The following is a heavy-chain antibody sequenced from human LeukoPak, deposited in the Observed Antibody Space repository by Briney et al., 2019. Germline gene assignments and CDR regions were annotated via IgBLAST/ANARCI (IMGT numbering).Heavy chain of an antibody. D-gene: IGHD3-3*01. CDR2: ISAYNGNT. CDR1: GYTFTSYG. V-gene: IGHV1-18*01. Sequence: ASVKVSCKASGYTFTSYGISWVRQAPGQGLEWMGWISAYNGNTNYAQKLQGRVTMTTDTSTSTAYMELRSLRSDDTAVYYCAILDFWSGYRTYYYYGMDVWGQGTTVTVSS. CDR3: AILDFWSGYRTYYYYGMDV. J-gene: IGHJ6*02.